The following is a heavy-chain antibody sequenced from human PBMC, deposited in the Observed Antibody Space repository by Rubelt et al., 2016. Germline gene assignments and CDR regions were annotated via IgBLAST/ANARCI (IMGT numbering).Heavy chain of an antibody. D-gene: IGHD6-13*01. J-gene: IGHJ4*02. Sequence: QVQLVQSGAEVKKPGASVKVSCKASGYTFTSYGISWVRQAPGQGLEWMGWISAYNGHTNYAQKLQDRVTMTTEPSTSTAYMELRSLRSDDTAVYYCARVISGVEYSSSWHFDYWGQGTLATVSS. V-gene: IGHV1-18*01. CDR3: ARVISGVEYSSSWHFDY. CDR1: GYTFTSYG. CDR2: ISAYNGHT.